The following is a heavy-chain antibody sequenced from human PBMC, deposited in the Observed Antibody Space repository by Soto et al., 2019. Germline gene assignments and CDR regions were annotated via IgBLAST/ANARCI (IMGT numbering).Heavy chain of an antibody. CDR3: ATITRS. V-gene: IGHV3-23*01. J-gene: IGHJ4*02. CDR2: VNGDVTAT. Sequence: EVQLLESGGGLVQPGGSLRLSCAASGLRVSSFAMTWVRQAPGKGLEWIASVNGDVTATYYANSVKGRFTISRDTSKNTLYLQMDSLRAEDTAVYYCATITRSWGQGTLVTVSS. D-gene: IGHD3-16*01. CDR1: GLRVSSFA.